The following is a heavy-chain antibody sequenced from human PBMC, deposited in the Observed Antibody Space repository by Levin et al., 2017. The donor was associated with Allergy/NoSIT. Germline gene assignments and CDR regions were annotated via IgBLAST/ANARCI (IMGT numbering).Heavy chain of an antibody. CDR2: IYYSGST. D-gene: IGHD6-19*01. CDR1: GGSISSYY. V-gene: IGHV4-59*01. CDR3: ARLQDAVAGTADAFDI. Sequence: SETLSLTCTVSGGSISSYYWSWIRQPPGKGLEWIGYIYYSGSTNYNPSLKSRVTISVDTSKNQFSLKLSSVTAADTAVYYCARLQDAVAGTADAFDIWGQGTMVTVSS. J-gene: IGHJ3*02.